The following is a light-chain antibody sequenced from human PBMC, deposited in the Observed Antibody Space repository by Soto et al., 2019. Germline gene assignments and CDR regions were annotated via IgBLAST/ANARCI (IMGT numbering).Light chain of an antibody. CDR1: QSVSND. Sequence: DLQMTQSPSSLSASIGDRVTITCRASQSVSNDLNWYQQDPGKAPKILIYAASSLQSGVPSRFSGSGSGTDFTLTISSLQPEDFATYYCQQSYSIPYTFGQGTNLEI. CDR2: AAS. J-gene: IGKJ2*01. CDR3: QQSYSIPYT. V-gene: IGKV1-39*01.